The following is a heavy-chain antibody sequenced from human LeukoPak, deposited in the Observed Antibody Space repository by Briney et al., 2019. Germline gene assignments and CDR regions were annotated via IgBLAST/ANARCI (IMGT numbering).Heavy chain of an antibody. J-gene: IGHJ4*02. V-gene: IGHV3-7*01. CDR1: RFTFSNYR. D-gene: IGHD6-13*01. CDR3: ARDRHINSWSNDRFDY. CDR2: INQDASEI. Sequence: PGGSLRLSCAASRFTFSNYRMTWVRQAPGKGLEWVGNINQDASEINYVDSVKGRFTISRVNAENSLYLQMNSLRAEDTAIYYCARDRHINSWSNDRFDYWGQGALVTVPS.